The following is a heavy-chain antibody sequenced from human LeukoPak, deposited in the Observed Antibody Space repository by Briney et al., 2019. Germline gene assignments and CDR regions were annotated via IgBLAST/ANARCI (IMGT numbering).Heavy chain of an antibody. CDR3: AKDIGYGDYVALFDY. D-gene: IGHD4-17*01. J-gene: IGHJ4*02. Sequence: GGSLRLSCAASGFTFDDYAMHWVRQAPGKGLEWVSGISWNSGSIGYADSVKGRFTISRDNAKNSLYLQMNSLRAEDTALYYCAKDIGYGDYVALFDYWGQGTLVTVSS. CDR1: GFTFDDYA. V-gene: IGHV3-9*01. CDR2: ISWNSGSI.